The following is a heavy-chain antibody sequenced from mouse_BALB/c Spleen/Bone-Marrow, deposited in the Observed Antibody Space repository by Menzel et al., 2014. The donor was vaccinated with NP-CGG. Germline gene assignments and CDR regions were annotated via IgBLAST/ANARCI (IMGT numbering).Heavy chain of an antibody. V-gene: IGHV14-3*02. CDR2: IDPANGNT. Sequence: VQLQQSGAELVKPGASVKLSCTASGFNIKDTYMHWVKQRPEQGLEWIGRIDPANGNTKYDPKFQGKATITADTSSNSAYLQLSSLTSEDTAVYYCARNGNYGAWFAYWGQGTLVTGSA. CDR3: ARNGNYGAWFAY. J-gene: IGHJ3*01. D-gene: IGHD2-1*01. CDR1: GFNIKDTY.